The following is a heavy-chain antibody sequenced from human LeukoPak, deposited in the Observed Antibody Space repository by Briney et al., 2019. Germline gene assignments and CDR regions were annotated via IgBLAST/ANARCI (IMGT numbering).Heavy chain of an antibody. V-gene: IGHV1-2*06. CDR1: GYTFTGYY. CDR3: AREVGAQEDGFDY. J-gene: IGHJ4*02. D-gene: IGHD1-26*01. Sequence: GASVKVSCKASGYTFTGYYMHWVRQAPGQGLEWMGRINPNSGGTNYAQKFQGRVTMTRDTSISTAYMELSRLRSDDTAVYYCAREVGAQEDGFDYWGQGTLVTVSS. CDR2: INPNSGGT.